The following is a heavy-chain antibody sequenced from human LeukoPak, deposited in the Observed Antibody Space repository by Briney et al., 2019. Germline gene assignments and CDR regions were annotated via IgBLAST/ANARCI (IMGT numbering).Heavy chain of an antibody. D-gene: IGHD3-3*01. CDR1: GYMFSSHY. Sequence: GASVKVSCKTSGYMFSSHYIHWVRQAPGQGLEWMGIINPSGGSTNYAHKFQGRVSMTRDMSTSTVYMGLSSLTYEDRAVYYCARDVSNYDFWKAYYYMDVWGKGTSVTVSS. CDR2: INPSGGST. J-gene: IGHJ6*03. CDR3: ARDVSNYDFWKAYYYMDV. V-gene: IGHV1-46*01.